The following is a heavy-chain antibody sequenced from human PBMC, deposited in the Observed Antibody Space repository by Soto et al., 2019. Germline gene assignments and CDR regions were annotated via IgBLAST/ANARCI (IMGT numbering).Heavy chain of an antibody. V-gene: IGHV1-2*02. Sequence: ASVKVSCKASGYTFTGYFIHWVRQAPRQGLEWVGYINPNSGATKYAPRFQGRVTMTSDTSIRTAYMDLSNLRSDDTAVYYCARGGRTILAPLPWGPGTLVAVCS. CDR2: INPNSGAT. CDR1: GYTFTGYF. D-gene: IGHD3-3*01. CDR3: ARGGRTILAPLP. J-gene: IGHJ5*02.